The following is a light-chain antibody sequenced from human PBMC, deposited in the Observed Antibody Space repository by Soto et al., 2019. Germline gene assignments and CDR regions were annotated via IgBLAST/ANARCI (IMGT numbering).Light chain of an antibody. CDR2: GAS. V-gene: IGKV1-12*01. CDR1: QGINSG. CDR3: QQASSLSIT. J-gene: IGKJ5*01. Sequence: DIQMTQSPSSVSASVGDRVSITCRASQGINSGLAWYQQRPGKAPKLLIFGASSLASGVPPRFSGSGFETYFTLTITSLQPEDFATYYCQQASSLSITFGQGTRLEIK.